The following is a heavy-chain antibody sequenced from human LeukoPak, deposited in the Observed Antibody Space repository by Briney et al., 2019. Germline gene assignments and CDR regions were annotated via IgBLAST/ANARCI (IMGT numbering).Heavy chain of an antibody. V-gene: IGHV4-59*08. J-gene: IGHJ3*02. D-gene: IGHD5-24*01. CDR1: GDSISSYY. CDR3: ARRIWLQFMDAFDI. CDR2: IDYSRST. Sequence: PSETLSLTCTASGDSISSYYWSWISQTPGPELEAFGYIDYSRSTNYNLSLKSRVTISVDTSKNQFSLKLSSVTAADTAVYYCARRIWLQFMDAFDIWGQGTMVTVSS.